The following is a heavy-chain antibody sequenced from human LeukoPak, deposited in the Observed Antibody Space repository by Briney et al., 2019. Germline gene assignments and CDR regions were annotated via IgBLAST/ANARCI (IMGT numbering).Heavy chain of an antibody. J-gene: IGHJ6*02. CDR2: IIPIFGTA. V-gene: IGHV1-69*01. Sequence: SVTVSCKASGGTFSSYAISWVRQAPGQGLEWMGGIIPIFGTANYAQKFQGRVTITADESTSTAYMELSSLRSEDTAVYYCARGRRYYYYYGMDVWGQGTTVTVSS. CDR3: ARGRRYYYYYGMDV. CDR1: GGTFSSYA.